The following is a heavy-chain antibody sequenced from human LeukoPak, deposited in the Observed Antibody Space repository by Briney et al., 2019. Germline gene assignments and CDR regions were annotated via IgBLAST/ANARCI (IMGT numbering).Heavy chain of an antibody. J-gene: IGHJ5*02. CDR3: AKGQLWLAWFDP. CDR1: GFTFDDYA. D-gene: IGHD5-18*01. CDR2: ISWNSGSI. V-gene: IGHV3-9*01. Sequence: PGRSLRLSCAASGFTFDDYAMHWVRQAPGKGLEWVSGISWNSGSIGYADSVKGRFTISRDNAKNSLYLQMNSLRAEDTALYYCAKGQLWLAWFDPWGQGTLVTVSS.